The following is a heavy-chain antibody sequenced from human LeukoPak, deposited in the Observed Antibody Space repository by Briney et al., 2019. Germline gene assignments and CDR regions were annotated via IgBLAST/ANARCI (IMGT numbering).Heavy chain of an antibody. V-gene: IGHV4-59*01. CDR1: GGSISSYY. Sequence: SETLSLTCSVSGGSISSYYWSWIRQPPGKGLEWIGYIYYSGSTNYNPSLKSRVTISVDTSKNQFSLKLSSVTAADTAVYYCARVVYSGYDFRGAMDVWGKGTTVTVSS. CDR2: IYYSGST. J-gene: IGHJ6*03. CDR3: ARVVYSGYDFRGAMDV. D-gene: IGHD5-12*01.